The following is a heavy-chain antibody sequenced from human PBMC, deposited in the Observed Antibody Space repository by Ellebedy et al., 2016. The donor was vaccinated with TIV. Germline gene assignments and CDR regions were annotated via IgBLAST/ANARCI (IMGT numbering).Heavy chain of an antibody. CDR2: ISVNNGHT. D-gene: IGHD1-26*01. CDR3: ARYSGSPDY. Sequence: ASVKVSCKASGYTFSNSGISWVRQAPGQGLEWMGWISVNNGHTIYAQRFQDRVTMTTDTSTTTAYLKLRGLRDDDTAIYYCARYSGSPDYWGQGTLVTVSS. J-gene: IGHJ4*02. CDR1: GYTFSNSG. V-gene: IGHV1-18*01.